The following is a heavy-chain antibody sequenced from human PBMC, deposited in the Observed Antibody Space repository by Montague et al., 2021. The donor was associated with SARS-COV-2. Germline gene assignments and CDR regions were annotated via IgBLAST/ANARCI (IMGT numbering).Heavy chain of an antibody. CDR2: SYHSGTT. Sequence: SETLSLTCTVSGYSINSNYYWGWIRQPPGKGLEWIGCSYHSGTTHYHPSLKSRVTISLDTSNNHFSLKATSVTAADTAVYYCARAPYHGPGKPYQFDYWGRGTLVTVSS. CDR1: GYSINSNYY. J-gene: IGHJ4*02. V-gene: IGHV4-38-2*02. CDR3: ARAPYHGPGKPYQFDY. D-gene: IGHD3-10*01.